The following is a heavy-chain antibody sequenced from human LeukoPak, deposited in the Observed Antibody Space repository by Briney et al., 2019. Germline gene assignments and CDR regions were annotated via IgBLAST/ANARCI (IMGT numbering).Heavy chain of an antibody. CDR1: GYTFTGYY. J-gene: IGHJ6*02. CDR2: INPNSGGT. V-gene: IGHV1-2*06. CDR3: ARDIGQQREFGMDV. Sequence: ASVKVSCKAPGYTFTGYYIHWVRQAPGQGLEWMGRINPNSGGTNYAQKFQGRVTMTRDMSISTAYMELSRLTSDDTAVYYCARDIGQQREFGMDVWGQGTTVTVSS. D-gene: IGHD6-13*01.